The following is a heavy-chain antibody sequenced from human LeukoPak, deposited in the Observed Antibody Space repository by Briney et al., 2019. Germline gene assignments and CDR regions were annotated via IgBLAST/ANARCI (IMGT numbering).Heavy chain of an antibody. CDR2: IIGSGGST. V-gene: IGHV3-23*01. D-gene: IGHD2-2*01. CDR3: AKDKEVAVVPAATRPYFDY. CDR1: GFTISSYA. Sequence: GGSLRLSCAASGFTISSYAMSWVRQAPGKGLEWVSAIIGSGGSTYYADSVKGRFTISRDNSKNTLYLQMNSLRAEDTAVYYCAKDKEVAVVPAATRPYFDYWGQGTLVTVSS. J-gene: IGHJ4*02.